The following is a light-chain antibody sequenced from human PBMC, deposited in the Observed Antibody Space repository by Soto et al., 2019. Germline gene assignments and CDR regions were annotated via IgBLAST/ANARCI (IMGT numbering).Light chain of an antibody. CDR2: GAS. CDR1: QSVSSNY. Sequence: EIVLTQSPGTLSLSPRERATLSCRASQSVSSNYLAWYQHKPGQAPRLLIYGASSRAPGIPDRFSGSGSGIDFTLTISRLEPEDFAVYYCQQYAASPRTFGQGTQVEVK. CDR3: QQYAASPRT. V-gene: IGKV3-20*01. J-gene: IGKJ1*01.